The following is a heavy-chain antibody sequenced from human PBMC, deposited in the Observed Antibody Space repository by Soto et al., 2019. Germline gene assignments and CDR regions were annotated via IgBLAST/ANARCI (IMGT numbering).Heavy chain of an antibody. CDR3: ARDHPPHSSSWSGFDY. V-gene: IGHV3-33*01. CDR1: GFTFSSYG. Sequence: GGSLRLSCAASGFTFSSYGMHWVRQAPGKGLEWVAVIWYDGSNKYYADSVKGRFTISRDNSKNTLYLQMNSLRAEDTAVYYCARDHPPHSSSWSGFDYWGQGTLVTVSS. D-gene: IGHD6-13*01. J-gene: IGHJ4*02. CDR2: IWYDGSNK.